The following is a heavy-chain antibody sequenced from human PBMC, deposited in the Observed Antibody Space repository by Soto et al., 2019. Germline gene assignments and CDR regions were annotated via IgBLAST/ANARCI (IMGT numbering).Heavy chain of an antibody. J-gene: IGHJ1*01. CDR3: ARVETRITGTKYFQH. Sequence: QVQLVQSGAEVKKPGSSVKVSCKASGGTFSSYAISWMRQAPGQGLEWMGGIIPIFGTANYAQKFQGRVTITADESTSTAYMELSSLRSEDTAVYYCARVETRITGTKYFQHWGQGTLVTVSS. D-gene: IGHD1-7*01. CDR1: GGTFSSYA. CDR2: IIPIFGTA. V-gene: IGHV1-69*01.